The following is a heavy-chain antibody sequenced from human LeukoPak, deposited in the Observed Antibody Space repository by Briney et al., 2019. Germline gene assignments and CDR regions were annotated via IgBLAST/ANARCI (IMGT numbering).Heavy chain of an antibody. Sequence: GGSLRLSCAASGFTVSSNYMSWVRQAPGKGLEWVSVIYSGGSTYYADSVKGRFTISRDNSKNTLYLQMNSLRAEDTAVYYCARGPDLGSGWYKFAYYFDYWGQGTLVTVS. J-gene: IGHJ4*02. CDR3: ARGPDLGSGWYKFAYYFDY. CDR1: GFTVSSNY. V-gene: IGHV3-53*01. CDR2: IYSGGST. D-gene: IGHD6-19*01.